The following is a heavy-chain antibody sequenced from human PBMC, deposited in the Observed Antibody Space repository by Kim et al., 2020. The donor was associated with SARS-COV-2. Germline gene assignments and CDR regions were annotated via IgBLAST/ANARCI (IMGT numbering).Heavy chain of an antibody. CDR3: EASDF. CDR2: GGGGVGT. V-gene: IGHV3-23*01. Sequence: GGGGVGTHYADSVKGRFTISRDNSKSTLCLQVSGLRAEDTAIYYCEASDFWGQGALVTVSS. J-gene: IGHJ4*02.